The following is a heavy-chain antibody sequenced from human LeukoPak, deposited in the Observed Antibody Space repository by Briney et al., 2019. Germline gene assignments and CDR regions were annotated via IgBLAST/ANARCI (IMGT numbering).Heavy chain of an antibody. J-gene: IGHJ6*02. V-gene: IGHV3-23*01. CDR2: ISGSGGST. CDR3: ARVGYCSSTSCYRVGYYYYGMDV. D-gene: IGHD2-2*02. CDR1: GFTFSSYA. Sequence: GGSLRLSCAASGFTFSSYAMSWVRQAPGKGLEWVSAISGSGGSTYYADSVKGRFTISRDNSKNTLYLQMNSLRAEDTAVYYCARVGYCSSTSCYRVGYYYYGMDVWGQGTTVTVSS.